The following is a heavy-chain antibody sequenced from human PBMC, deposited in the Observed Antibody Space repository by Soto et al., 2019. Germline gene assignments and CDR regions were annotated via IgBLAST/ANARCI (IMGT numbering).Heavy chain of an antibody. CDR2: FDPEDGET. CDR1: GYTLTELS. J-gene: IGHJ4*02. CDR3: ATVGRPGAAYPQFDY. D-gene: IGHD6-13*01. V-gene: IGHV1-24*01. Sequence: GASVKVSCKVSGYTLTELSMHWLRQSPGKGLEWMGGFDPEDGETIYAQKFQGRVTMTEDTSTDTAYMELSSLRSEDTAVYYCATVGRPGAAYPQFDYWGQGTLVTVS.